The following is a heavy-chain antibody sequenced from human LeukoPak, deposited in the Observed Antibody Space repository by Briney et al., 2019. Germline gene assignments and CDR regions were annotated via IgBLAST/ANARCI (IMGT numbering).Heavy chain of an antibody. CDR2: INHSGST. CDR3: AGVVVVAATLNDFDY. CDR1: GGSFSGYY. J-gene: IGHJ4*02. D-gene: IGHD2-15*01. V-gene: IGHV4-34*01. Sequence: PETLSLTCAVYGGSFSGYYWSWIRQPPGKGLEWIGEINHSGSTNYNPSLKSRVTISVDTSKNQFSLKLSSVTAADTAVYYCAGVVVVAATLNDFDYWGQGTLVTVSS.